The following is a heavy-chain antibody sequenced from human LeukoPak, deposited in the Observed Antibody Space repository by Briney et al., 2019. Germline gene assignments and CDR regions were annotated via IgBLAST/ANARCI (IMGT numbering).Heavy chain of an antibody. V-gene: IGHV3-11*04. D-gene: IGHD6-13*01. Sequence: PGGSLRLSCAASGFTFSDYYMSWIRQAPGKGLEWVSYISSSGSTIYYADSVKGRFTISRDNAKNSLYLRMSSLRAEDTAVYYCARDRLLPYSSSWYYFDYWGQGTLVTVSS. CDR3: ARDRLLPYSSSWYYFDY. CDR1: GFTFSDYY. J-gene: IGHJ4*02. CDR2: ISSSGSTI.